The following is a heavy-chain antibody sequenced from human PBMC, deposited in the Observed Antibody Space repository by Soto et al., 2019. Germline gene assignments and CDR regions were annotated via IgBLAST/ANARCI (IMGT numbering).Heavy chain of an antibody. J-gene: IGHJ4*02. CDR3: AKDKQASGWPGLDY. CDR1: GFTFSSYA. Sequence: GGSLRLSCAAFGFTFSSYAMSWVRQAPGKGLEWVSAISGSGGSTYYADSVKGRFTISRDNSKNTLYLQMNSLRAEDTAVYYCAKDKQASGWPGLDYWGQGTLLTVSS. V-gene: IGHV3-23*01. CDR2: ISGSGGST. D-gene: IGHD6-19*01.